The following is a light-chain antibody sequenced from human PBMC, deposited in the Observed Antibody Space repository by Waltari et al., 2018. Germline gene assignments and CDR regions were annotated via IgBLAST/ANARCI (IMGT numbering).Light chain of an antibody. V-gene: IGKV3-20*01. CDR2: GAS. J-gene: IGKJ1*01. CDR1: QIVNSTY. Sequence: EIVLTQSPGTLSLSPGERATLSCRASQIVNSTYLGWYQQKVGQAPRLLMYGASSRATGIPDRFSGSGSGSDFTLTISRLEPEDFAVYYCLQYARSPRTFGQGTKVEIK. CDR3: LQYARSPRT.